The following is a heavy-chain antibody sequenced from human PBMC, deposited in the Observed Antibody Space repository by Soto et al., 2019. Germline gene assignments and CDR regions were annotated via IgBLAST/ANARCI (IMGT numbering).Heavy chain of an antibody. CDR2: ISGSGGST. D-gene: IGHD5-12*01. J-gene: IGHJ4*02. CDR1: GLTFSSDS. Sequence: CAAPGLTFSSDSIRWVRQAPGKGLEWVSAISGSGGSTYYADSVKGRFTISRDNSKNTLYLQMNSLTAADTAVYFCARVKATLYRHYYFDYWGQGTPVTVSS. CDR3: ARVKATLYRHYYFDY. V-gene: IGHV3-23*01.